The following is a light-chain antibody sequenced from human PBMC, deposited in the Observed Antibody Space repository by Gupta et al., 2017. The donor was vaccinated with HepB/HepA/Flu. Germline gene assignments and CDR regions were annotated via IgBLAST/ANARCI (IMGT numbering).Light chain of an antibody. J-gene: IGLJ2*01. V-gene: IGLV2-8*01. CDR1: SSDVGRYNY. CDR3: VSYAGSNNLV. CDR2: EVS. Sequence: QSAPNQPHSASGSPGQSVTFSCTGTSSDVGRYNYVSWYQQHPRKAPKLMIYEVSKRPSGVPDRFSGSNAGNTASLTVTVLQADDEADYCCVSYAGSNNLVFGGGTKLTVL.